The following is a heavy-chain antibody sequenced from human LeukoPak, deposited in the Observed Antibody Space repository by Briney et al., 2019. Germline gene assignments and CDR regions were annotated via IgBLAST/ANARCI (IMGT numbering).Heavy chain of an antibody. D-gene: IGHD3-3*01. CDR3: ARVRSAFDL. CDR1: GGSFSGYY. CDR2: INHSGST. J-gene: IGHJ3*01. V-gene: IGHV4-34*01. Sequence: SETLSLTCAVSGGSFSGYYWNWIRQPPGKGLEWIGEINHSGSTSYNPSLKSRVPISVDTSKNQFSLKLTSVTAADTAVYYCARVRSAFDLWGQGTMVTVSS.